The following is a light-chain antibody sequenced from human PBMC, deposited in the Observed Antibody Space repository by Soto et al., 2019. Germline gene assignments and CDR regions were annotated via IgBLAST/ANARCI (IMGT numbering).Light chain of an antibody. CDR3: QQFRSYPLT. CDR1: QTVRNNY. J-gene: IGKJ4*01. CDR2: DAS. V-gene: IGKV3-20*01. Sequence: EFALQQSPGTLSLCQGERATLSCRASQTVRNNYLAWYQQKPGQAARVLIYDASSRATGIPDRFSGGGSGTDFTLTISGLEPEDFAVYYCQQFRSYPLTFGGGTKVDIK.